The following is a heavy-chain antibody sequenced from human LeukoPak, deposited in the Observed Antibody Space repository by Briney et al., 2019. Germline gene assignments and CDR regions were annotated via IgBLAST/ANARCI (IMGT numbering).Heavy chain of an antibody. CDR3: ASSSDCSSTSCRDY. CDR1: GGTFSSYA. CDR2: IIPIFGTA. J-gene: IGHJ4*02. Sequence: ASVKVSCKASGGTFSSYAISWVRQAPGQGLEWMGGIIPIFGTANYAQKFQGRVTITADESTSTAYMELSSLRSEDTAVYYCASSSDCSSTSCRDYWGQGTLVTVSS. V-gene: IGHV1-69*01. D-gene: IGHD2-2*01.